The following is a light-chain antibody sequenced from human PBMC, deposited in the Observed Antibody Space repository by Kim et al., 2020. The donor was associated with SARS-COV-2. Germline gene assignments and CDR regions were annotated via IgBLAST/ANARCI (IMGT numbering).Light chain of an antibody. Sequence: APGKTAAITCGGNDIGGKSVHWYQQRPGQAPVLVIYYNSDRPSGIPERFSGSKSGNTATLTISRVEAGDEADYYCQVWHSSSDHYVFGSGTKVTVL. J-gene: IGLJ1*01. CDR3: QVWHSSSDHYV. CDR1: DIGGKS. V-gene: IGLV3-21*04. CDR2: YNS.